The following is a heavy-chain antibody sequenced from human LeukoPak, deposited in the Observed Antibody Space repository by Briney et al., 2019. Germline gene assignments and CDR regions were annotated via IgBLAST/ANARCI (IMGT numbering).Heavy chain of an antibody. Sequence: PGGSLRLSCAASGFTFSSYWMHWVRQAPGKGLVWVSRINSDGSSTSYADSVKGRFTISRDNAKNTLYLQMNSLRAEDTAVYYCASFSERRLRYFDWIYDTSDRPTLDYWGQGTLVTVSS. CDR3: ASFSERRLRYFDWIYDTSDRPTLDY. J-gene: IGHJ4*02. CDR1: GFTFSSYW. V-gene: IGHV3-74*01. D-gene: IGHD3-9*01. CDR2: INSDGSST.